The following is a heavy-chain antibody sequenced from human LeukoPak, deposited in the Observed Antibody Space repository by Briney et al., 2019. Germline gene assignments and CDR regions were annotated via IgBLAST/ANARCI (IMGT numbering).Heavy chain of an antibody. V-gene: IGHV3-23*01. D-gene: IGHD7-27*01. CDR3: AKPLTGGHYYYGMDV. CDR2: ISGSGGST. CDR1: GFTFSSYA. J-gene: IGHJ6*02. Sequence: GGSLRLSCAASGFTFSSYAMSWVRQAPGKGLEWVSAISGSGGSTYYADSVKGRFTLSRDNSKNTLYLQMNSLRAEDTAVYYCAKPLTGGHYYYGMDVWGQGTTVTVSS.